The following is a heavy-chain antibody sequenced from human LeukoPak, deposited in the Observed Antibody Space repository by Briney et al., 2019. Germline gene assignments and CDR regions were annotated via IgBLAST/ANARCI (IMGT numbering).Heavy chain of an antibody. J-gene: IGHJ4*02. D-gene: IGHD5/OR15-5a*01. Sequence: GGSLRVPCAASGFTCSSYWVHWVRQAPGKGLVWVSRINSDGSSTSYADSVKGRFTISRDNAKNTLYLQMNSLRAEDTAVYYCARDRGYVYLCDYWGGETVVSVSS. V-gene: IGHV3-74*01. CDR3: ARDRGYVYLCDY. CDR2: INSDGSST. CDR1: GFTCSSYW.